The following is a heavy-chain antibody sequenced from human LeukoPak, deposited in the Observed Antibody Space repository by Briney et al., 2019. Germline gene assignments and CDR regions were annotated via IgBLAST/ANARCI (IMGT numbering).Heavy chain of an antibody. CDR3: SSYCSEDTCYGYFHH. D-gene: IGHD2-15*01. CDR1: GFTSTPSE. V-gene: IGHV3-48*03. Sequence: GGSLRLSCAASGFTSTPSELNWAPQAPGKGLEWISYISHTGSLIDYADSVKGRFTISRDNAKNFLYLQMNSLRVEDTGIYYCSSYCSEDTCYGYFHHWGQGTLVSVSS. CDR2: ISHTGSLI. J-gene: IGHJ1*01.